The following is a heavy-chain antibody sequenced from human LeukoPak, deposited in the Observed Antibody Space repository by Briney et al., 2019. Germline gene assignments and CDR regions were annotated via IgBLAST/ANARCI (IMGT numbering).Heavy chain of an antibody. D-gene: IGHD1-26*01. CDR1: GFTVSSNY. Sequence: PGGSLRLSCAASGFTVSSNYMSWVRQAPGKGLEWVSVIYSGGSTYYADSVKGRFTISRDNSKNTLYLQMNSLRAEDTAVYYCARTIRYGSSGSYSEDGNWFDPWGQGTLVTVSS. CDR2: IYSGGST. CDR3: ARTIRYGSSGSYSEDGNWFDP. J-gene: IGHJ5*02. V-gene: IGHV3-53*01.